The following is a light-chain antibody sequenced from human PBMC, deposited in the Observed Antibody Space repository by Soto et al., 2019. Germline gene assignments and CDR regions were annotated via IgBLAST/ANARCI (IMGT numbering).Light chain of an antibody. CDR3: CSYAGSYTL. CDR1: SSDVGGYNF. CDR2: DVS. V-gene: IGLV2-11*01. J-gene: IGLJ2*01. Sequence: ALTQPRSVSGSPGQSVTISCTGTSSDVGGYNFVSWYQQHPGKAPKLMIYDVSQRPSGVPDRFSASKSGNTASLTISGLQAEDEADYYCCSYAGSYTLFGGGTKVTVL.